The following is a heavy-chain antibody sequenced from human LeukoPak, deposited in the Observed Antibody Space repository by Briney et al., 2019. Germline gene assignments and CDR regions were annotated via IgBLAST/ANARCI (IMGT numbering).Heavy chain of an antibody. D-gene: IGHD5-24*01. Sequence: SVKVSCKASGGTFSSYAISWVRQAPGQGLEWMGGIIPIFGTANYAQKFQGRVTITTDESTSTAYMELSSLRSEDTAVYYCARVNCRDGYNFHCYYYMDVWGKGTTVTVSS. CDR1: GGTFSSYA. CDR2: IIPIFGTA. J-gene: IGHJ6*03. V-gene: IGHV1-69*05. CDR3: ARVNCRDGYNFHCYYYMDV.